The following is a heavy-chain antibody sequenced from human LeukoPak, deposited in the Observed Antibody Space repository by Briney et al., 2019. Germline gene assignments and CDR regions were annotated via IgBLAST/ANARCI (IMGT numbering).Heavy chain of an antibody. J-gene: IGHJ5*02. D-gene: IGHD2-2*01. CDR2: INHSGST. CDR3: ARGFDIVVVPAGGWFDP. CDR1: GGSFSGYY. Sequence: PSETLSLTCAVYGGSFSGYYWSWIRQPPGKGLEWIGEINHSGSTNYNPSLKSRVTISVDTSKNQFSPKLSSVTAADTAVYYCARGFDIVVVPAGGWFDPWGQGTLVTVSS. V-gene: IGHV4-34*01.